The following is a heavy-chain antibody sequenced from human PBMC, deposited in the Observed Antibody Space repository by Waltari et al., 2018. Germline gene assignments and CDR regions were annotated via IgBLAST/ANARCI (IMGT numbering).Heavy chain of an antibody. Sequence: EVQLVESGGGSVQPGGSLRLSCAASGMTFSNYWLNWVRQAPGKGMEWVENIKQDGSEKKYVDSVEGRFSISRDNVQNSLYLQMNSLRAEDTAIYYCVTGLTTVTAKDYFDHWGQGALVTVSS. CDR3: VTGLTTVTAKDYFDH. D-gene: IGHD4-17*01. V-gene: IGHV3-7*01. J-gene: IGHJ4*02. CDR2: IKQDGSEK. CDR1: GMTFSNYW.